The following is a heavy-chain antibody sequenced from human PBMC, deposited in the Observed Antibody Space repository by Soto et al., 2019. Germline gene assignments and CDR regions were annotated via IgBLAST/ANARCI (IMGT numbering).Heavy chain of an antibody. D-gene: IGHD6-13*01. J-gene: IGHJ5*02. V-gene: IGHV1-18*01. CDR1: GYTFTSYG. Sequence: ASVKVSCKASGYTFTSYGISWVRQAPGQGLEWMGWISAYNGNTNYAQKLQGRVTMTTDTSTSTAYMELRSLRSEDTAVYYCARGSSSWYQNWFDPWGQGTLVTVSS. CDR2: ISAYNGNT. CDR3: ARGSSSWYQNWFDP.